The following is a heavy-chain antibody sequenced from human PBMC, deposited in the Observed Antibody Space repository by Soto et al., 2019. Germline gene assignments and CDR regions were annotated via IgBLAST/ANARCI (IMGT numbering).Heavy chain of an antibody. Sequence: GSLRLACAASGXTVRSFAMNWVRQAPGKGLELGSTIISNSAYIYYTDELRGRFTISRYNAKNSLHLQMNSLRAEETAVYYCTRDASRDSSARGWFDPWGPGTLGTVSS. CDR2: IISNSAYI. CDR1: GXTVRSFA. V-gene: IGHV3-21*01. CDR3: TRDASRDSSARGWFDP. J-gene: IGHJ5*02. D-gene: IGHD6-13*01.